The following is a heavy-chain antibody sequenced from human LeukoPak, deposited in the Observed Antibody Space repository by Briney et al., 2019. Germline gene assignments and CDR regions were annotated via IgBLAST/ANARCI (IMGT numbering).Heavy chain of an antibody. Sequence: PGGSLRLSCAASGFTFSSYSMNWVRQAPGKGLEWVSSISSSSSYIYYADSVKGRFTISRENAKNSLYLQMNSLRAEDTAVYYCARGYCSSTSCYPYYFDYWGQGTLVTVSS. CDR2: ISSSSSYI. CDR1: GFTFSSYS. J-gene: IGHJ4*02. CDR3: ARGYCSSTSCYPYYFDY. D-gene: IGHD2-2*01. V-gene: IGHV3-21*01.